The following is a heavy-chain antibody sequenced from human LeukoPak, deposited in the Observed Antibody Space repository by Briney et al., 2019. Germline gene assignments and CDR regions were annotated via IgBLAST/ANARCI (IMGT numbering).Heavy chain of an antibody. CDR3: AKGPVVTFDI. J-gene: IGHJ3*02. D-gene: IGHD2-15*01. Sequence: GGSLRLSCVGSGFTFSTYYMGWVRQAPGKGLEWISYISSGGTNIHYADSVKGRFTISRDNANNSLYLQLNSLRAEDTAVYYCAKGPVVTFDIWGQGTMVTVSS. CDR2: ISSGGTNI. CDR1: GFTFSTYY. V-gene: IGHV3-48*03.